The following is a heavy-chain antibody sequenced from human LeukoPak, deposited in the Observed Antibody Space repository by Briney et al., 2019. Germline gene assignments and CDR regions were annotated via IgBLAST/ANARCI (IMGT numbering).Heavy chain of an antibody. CDR3: ARDRPLFDFWSGYSYFDY. CDR2: IYHSGST. V-gene: IGHV4-4*02. D-gene: IGHD3-3*01. Sequence: SETLSLTCAVSGGSISSSNWWSWVRQPPGKGLEWIGEIYHSGSTNYNPSLKSRVTISVDKSKNQFSLKLTSVTAADTAVYYCARDRPLFDFWSGYSYFDYWGQGTLVTVSS. J-gene: IGHJ4*02. CDR1: GGSISSSNW.